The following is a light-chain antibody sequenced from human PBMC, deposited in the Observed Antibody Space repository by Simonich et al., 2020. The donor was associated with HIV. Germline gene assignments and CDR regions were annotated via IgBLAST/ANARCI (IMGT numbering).Light chain of an antibody. V-gene: IGKV3-11*01. CDR2: DAS. J-gene: IGKJ1*01. CDR1: RSISPS. Sequence: EIVLTQSPATLSLSPGERATLSCWARRSISPSIPWYQHKPGQAPRLLIYDASNRATGIPARFSGSGSGTNFTLTISSLEPEDFAVYYCQLRSNWPPTFGQGTKVEIK. CDR3: QLRSNWPPT.